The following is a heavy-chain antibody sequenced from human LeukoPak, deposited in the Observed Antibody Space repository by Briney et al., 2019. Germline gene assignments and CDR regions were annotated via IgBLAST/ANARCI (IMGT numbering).Heavy chain of an antibody. CDR1: GYTFSNFG. Sequence: GASVKVSCKTSGYTFSNFGISWVRQAPGQGLEWMGGIIPIFGTANYAQKFQGRVTITADESTSTAYMELSSLRCEDTAVYYCARDNFAVATNWFDPWGQGTLVTVSS. CDR3: ARDNFAVATNWFDP. D-gene: IGHD5-12*01. J-gene: IGHJ5*02. CDR2: IIPIFGTA. V-gene: IGHV1-69*13.